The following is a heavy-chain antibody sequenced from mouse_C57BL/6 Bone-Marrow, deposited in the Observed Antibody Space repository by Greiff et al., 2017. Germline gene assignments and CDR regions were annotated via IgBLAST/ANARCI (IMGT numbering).Heavy chain of an antibody. CDR2: IHPNSGST. CDR1: GYTFTSYW. J-gene: IGHJ3*01. CDR3: ERAKGRIGEFDY. V-gene: IGHV1-64*01. Sequence: QVQLQQPGAELVKPGASVKLSCKASGYTFTSYWMHWVKQRPGHGLEWIGMIHPNSGSTNYNEKFKSKATLTVDKSSSTAYMQLSSLTSEDAAVYDCERAKGRIGEFDYWGQGTLVTVSA.